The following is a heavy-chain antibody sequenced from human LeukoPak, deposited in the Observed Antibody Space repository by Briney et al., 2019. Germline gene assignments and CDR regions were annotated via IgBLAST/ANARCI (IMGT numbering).Heavy chain of an antibody. Sequence: SVKVSCKASGGAFSSYAISWVRQAPGQGLEWMGGIIPIFSTANYAQKIQGRVTITADEFTSTAYMELSSLRSEDTAVYYCASGADYYYYGMDVWGQGTTVSVSS. CDR1: GGAFSSYA. V-gene: IGHV1-69*13. CDR3: ASGADYYYYGMDV. D-gene: IGHD1-26*01. J-gene: IGHJ6*02. CDR2: IIPIFSTA.